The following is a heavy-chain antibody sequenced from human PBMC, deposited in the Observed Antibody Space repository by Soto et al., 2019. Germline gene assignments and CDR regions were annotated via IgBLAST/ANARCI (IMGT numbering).Heavy chain of an antibody. CDR3: ARAGYCGPGCYYYFDY. J-gene: IGHJ4*02. CDR1: GFTFGSYW. Sequence: GSLRLSCAVSGFTFGSYWMNWVRLIPGKGLEWVAYIKPDGSATYYVDSVKGRFTISRDNAKNSLYLQMNSLRVEDTYVYYCARAGYCGPGCYYYFDYWGQGTLVTVSS. V-gene: IGHV3-7*01. CDR2: IKPDGSAT. D-gene: IGHD2-21*02.